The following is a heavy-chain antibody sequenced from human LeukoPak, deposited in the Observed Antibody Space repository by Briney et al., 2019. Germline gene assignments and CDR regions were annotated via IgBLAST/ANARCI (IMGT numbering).Heavy chain of an antibody. CDR2: ISSSSSYI. CDR3: ARDEYYYDSSGYYVPLGAFDI. V-gene: IGHV3-21*01. CDR1: GFTFSSYS. D-gene: IGHD3-22*01. J-gene: IGHJ3*02. Sequence: GGSLRLSCAASGFTFSSYSMNWVRQAPGKGLEWVSSISSSSSYIYYADSVKGRFTIFRDNAKNSLYLQMNSLRAEDTAVYYCARDEYYYDSSGYYVPLGAFDIWGQGTMVTVSS.